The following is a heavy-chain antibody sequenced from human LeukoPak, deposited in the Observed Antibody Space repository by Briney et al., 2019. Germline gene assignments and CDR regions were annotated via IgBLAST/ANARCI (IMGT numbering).Heavy chain of an antibody. Sequence: SETLSLTCAVYGGSFSGYYWSWIRQPPGKGLEWIGEINYSGSTNYNPSLKSRVTISVDTSKNQFSLKLSSVTAADTAVYYCARDGLGRYCSGGSCSDAFDIWGQGTMVTVSS. CDR1: GGSFSGYY. J-gene: IGHJ3*02. D-gene: IGHD2-15*01. V-gene: IGHV4-34*01. CDR3: ARDGLGRYCSGGSCSDAFDI. CDR2: INYSGST.